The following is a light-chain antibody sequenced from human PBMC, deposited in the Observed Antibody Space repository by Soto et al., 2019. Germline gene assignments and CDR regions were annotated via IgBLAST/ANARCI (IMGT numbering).Light chain of an antibody. CDR3: QHWNDYSWT. Sequence: DIHMTQSPSTLSASVGDRVTITCRASQSISIWLAWYQQKPGKAPNLLIYKTSSLETGVPSRFSGSGSGTEFTLTISSLQPDDFATYYCQHWNDYSWTFCQGTKVEVK. J-gene: IGKJ1*01. CDR2: KTS. V-gene: IGKV1-5*03. CDR1: QSISIW.